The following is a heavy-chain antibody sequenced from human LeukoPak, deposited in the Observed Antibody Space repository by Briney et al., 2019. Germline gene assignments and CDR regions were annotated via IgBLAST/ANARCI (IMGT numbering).Heavy chain of an antibody. CDR3: ARETYTSSQRDY. V-gene: IGHV4-38-2*02. CDR2: IYHRGNT. CDR1: GYSITSDYY. J-gene: IGHJ4*02. Sequence: SETLSLTCTVSGYSITSDYYWGWIRQPPGKGLEWIGTIYHRGNTYYSPYLKSRVTISLDTSKNQFSLNLISVTAADTAVYFCARETYTSSQRDYWGQGTLVTVSS. D-gene: IGHD6-13*01.